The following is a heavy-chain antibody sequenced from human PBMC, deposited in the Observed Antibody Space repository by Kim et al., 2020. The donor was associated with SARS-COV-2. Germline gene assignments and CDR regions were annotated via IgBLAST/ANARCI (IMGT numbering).Heavy chain of an antibody. J-gene: IGHJ4*02. V-gene: IGHV1-69*02. D-gene: IGHD2-15*01. CDR2: IIPILGIA. CDR3: AITRHCSGGSCYGYYFDY. CDR1: GGTFSSYT. Sequence: SVKVSCKASGGTFSSYTISWVRQAPGQGLEWMGRIIPILGIANYAQKFQGRVTITADKSTSTAYMELSSLRSEDTAVYYGAITRHCSGGSCYGYYFDYWGQGTLVTVSS.